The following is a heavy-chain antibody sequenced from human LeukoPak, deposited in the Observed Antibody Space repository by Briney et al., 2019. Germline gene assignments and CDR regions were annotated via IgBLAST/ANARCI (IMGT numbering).Heavy chain of an antibody. CDR1: GFTFSSYS. CDR2: ISSSSSYV. CDR3: ARASCSGGSCQYYFDY. D-gene: IGHD2-15*01. Sequence: GGSLRLSCAASGFTFSSYSMNWVRQAPGKGLEWVSSISSSSSYVYYADSAKGRFTISRDNAKNSLYLQMNSLRAEDTAVYYCARASCSGGSCQYYFDYWGQGTLVTVSS. V-gene: IGHV3-21*01. J-gene: IGHJ4*02.